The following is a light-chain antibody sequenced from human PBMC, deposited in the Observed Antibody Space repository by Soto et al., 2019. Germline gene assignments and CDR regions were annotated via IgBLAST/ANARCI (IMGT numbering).Light chain of an antibody. CDR2: GAS. Sequence: VLTQSPGTLSLSPGERATISCSASQSISNSYLARHQHKPVQAPRLISYGASSRATGIPHRFSGSGSGTDFSLTIRLLEPEDCGVYYCQQYGGSPTYTFGQGTRLEIK. CDR1: QSISNSY. J-gene: IGKJ2*01. V-gene: IGKV3-20*01. CDR3: QQYGGSPTYT.